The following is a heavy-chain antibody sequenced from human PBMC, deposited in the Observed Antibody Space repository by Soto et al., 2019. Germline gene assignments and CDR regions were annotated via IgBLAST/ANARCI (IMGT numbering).Heavy chain of an antibody. Sequence: GGSLRLSCAASGFTFSDYYMSWIRQAPGKGLEWVSYISSSSSYTNYADSVKGRFTISRDNAKNSLYLQMNSLRAEDTAVYYCARDPRTYSSGSDYWGQGTLVTVSS. CDR3: ARDPRTYSSGSDY. CDR2: ISSSSSYT. CDR1: GFTFSDYY. V-gene: IGHV3-11*05. D-gene: IGHD6-19*01. J-gene: IGHJ4*02.